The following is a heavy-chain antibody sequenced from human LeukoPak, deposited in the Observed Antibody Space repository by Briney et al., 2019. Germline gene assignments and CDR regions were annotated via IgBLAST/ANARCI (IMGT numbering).Heavy chain of an antibody. Sequence: SETLSLTCTVSGGSISSGGYYWSWIRQPPGKGLAWIGYIYHSGSTYYNPSLKSRVTISVDRSKNQFSLKPSSVTAADTAVYYCARESRGGSYPVYFDYWGQGTLVTVSS. J-gene: IGHJ4*02. CDR3: ARESRGGSYPVYFDY. CDR1: GGSISSGGYY. CDR2: IYHSGST. V-gene: IGHV4-30-2*01. D-gene: IGHD1-26*01.